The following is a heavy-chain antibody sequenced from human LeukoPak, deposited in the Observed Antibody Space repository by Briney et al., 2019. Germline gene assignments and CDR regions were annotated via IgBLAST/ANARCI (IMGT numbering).Heavy chain of an antibody. CDR3: AMYYYGSGVSYYGMDV. CDR2: IIPIFGTA. V-gene: IGHV1-69*01. Sequence: GSSVTVSCKASGGTFSSYAISWVRQAPGQGLEWMGGIIPIFGTANYAQKFQGRVTITADESTSTAYMELSSLRSEDTAVYYCAMYYYGSGVSYYGMDVWGQGTTVTVSS. CDR1: GGTFSSYA. D-gene: IGHD3-10*01. J-gene: IGHJ6*02.